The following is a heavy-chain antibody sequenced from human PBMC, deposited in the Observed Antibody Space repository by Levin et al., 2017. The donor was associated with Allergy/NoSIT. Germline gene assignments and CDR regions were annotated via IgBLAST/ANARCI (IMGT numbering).Heavy chain of an antibody. V-gene: IGHV6-1*01. Sequence: SQTLSLTCAISGDSFSSNSAAWNWIRQSPSRGLEWLGRTYYRSKWYYEYALFVKSRITINPDTSKNQFSLQLNSVTPEDTAVYYCAREISAGWDYWGQGTLVAVSA. CDR3: AREISAGWDY. CDR1: GDSFSSNSAA. D-gene: IGHD6-25*01. CDR2: TYYRSKWYY. J-gene: IGHJ4*02.